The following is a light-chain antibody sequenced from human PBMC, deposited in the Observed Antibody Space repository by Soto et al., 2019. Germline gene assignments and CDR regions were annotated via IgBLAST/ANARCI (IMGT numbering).Light chain of an antibody. V-gene: IGLV2-8*01. CDR2: EVT. J-gene: IGLJ3*02. CDR1: SSDVGGYNF. CDR3: SSYAGGNNWV. Sequence: QSALTQPPSASGSPGQSVTISCTGTSSDVGGYNFVSWYQQYPGKAPKLMIYEVTKRPSGVPDRFSGSKSGNTASLTVSGLQAEDEADYYCSSYAGGNNWVFGGGTKLTVL.